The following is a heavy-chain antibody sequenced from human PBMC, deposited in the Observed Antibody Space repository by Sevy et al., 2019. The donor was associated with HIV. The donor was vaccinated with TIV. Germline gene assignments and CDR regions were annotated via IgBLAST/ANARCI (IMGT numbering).Heavy chain of an antibody. CDR3: AKDNPFYYYASGNYYFAGIFDH. Sequence: GGSLRLSCVASGFSFSSYAMAWVRQTPGKGLEWVSAITVSGGRTYYADSVKGRFTISKNNPGNALFIQMNSLRAEDMALYYCAKDNPFYYYASGNYYFAGIFDHWGQGALVTVSS. CDR1: GFSFSSYA. J-gene: IGHJ4*02. D-gene: IGHD3-10*01. V-gene: IGHV3-23*01. CDR2: ITVSGGRT.